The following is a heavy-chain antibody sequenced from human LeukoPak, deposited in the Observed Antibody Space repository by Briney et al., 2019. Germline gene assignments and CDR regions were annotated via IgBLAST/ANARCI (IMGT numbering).Heavy chain of an antibody. D-gene: IGHD4-23*01. Sequence: ASVKVSCKASGGTFSSYAISWVRQAPGQGLEWMGRISAYNGNTNYAQKLQGRVTMTTDTSTSTAYMELRSLRSDDTAVYYCARATTVVQIGSDYWGQGTLVTVSS. CDR2: ISAYNGNT. CDR3: ARATTVVQIGSDY. J-gene: IGHJ4*02. V-gene: IGHV1-18*01. CDR1: GGTFSSYA.